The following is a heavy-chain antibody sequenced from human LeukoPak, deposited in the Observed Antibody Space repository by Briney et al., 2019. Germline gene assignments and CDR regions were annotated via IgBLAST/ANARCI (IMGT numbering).Heavy chain of an antibody. Sequence: QPGGSLRLSCAASGFTFSSYAMSWVRQAPGKGLEWVSAISGSGGSTYYADSVKGRFTIPRDNSKNTLYLQMNSLRAEDTAVYYCAKDITMVVGFDPWGQGTLVTVSS. J-gene: IGHJ5*02. CDR2: ISGSGGST. CDR1: GFTFSSYA. D-gene: IGHD3-10*01. V-gene: IGHV3-23*01. CDR3: AKDITMVVGFDP.